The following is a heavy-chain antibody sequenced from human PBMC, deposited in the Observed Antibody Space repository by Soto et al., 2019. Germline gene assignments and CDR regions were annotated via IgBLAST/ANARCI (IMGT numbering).Heavy chain of an antibody. V-gene: IGHV1-2*02. J-gene: IGHJ2*01. D-gene: IGHD6-19*01. Sequence: QVQLVQSGAEVKKPGASVKVSCRASGYTFTGYYLHWVRQAPGQGLEWMGWINPHSGGTNFAQNFEDRGILTGDPSINTAYMELSGLRSDDTAVYFCARDGAFRPQTVAGTLHWFFDLWGRGTLVTVSP. CDR1: GYTFTGYY. CDR2: INPHSGGT. CDR3: ARDGAFRPQTVAGTLHWFFDL.